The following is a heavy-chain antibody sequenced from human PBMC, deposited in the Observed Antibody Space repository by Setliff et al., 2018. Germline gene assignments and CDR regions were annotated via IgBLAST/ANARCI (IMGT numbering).Heavy chain of an antibody. CDR1: GGSFSGYY. CDR2: INHSGST. V-gene: IGHV4-34*01. Sequence: SETLSLTCAVYGGSFSGYYWSWIRQPPGKGLEWIGEINHSGSTNYNPSLKSRVTISVDTSKNQFSLKLSSVTAADTAVYYCARGRAHVDYWGQGTLVTVSS. J-gene: IGHJ4*02. CDR3: ARGRAHVDY.